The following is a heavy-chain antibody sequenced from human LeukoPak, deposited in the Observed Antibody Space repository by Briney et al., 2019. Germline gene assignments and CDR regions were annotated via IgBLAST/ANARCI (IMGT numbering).Heavy chain of an antibody. Sequence: PSETLSLTCTVSGGAISSYHWSWIRQPAGKGLEWIGRIYTSGSTNYDPSLKSRVTISVDTSKNQFSLKLSSVTAADTAVYYCARGRDDWYFDLWGRGTLVTVSS. CDR1: GGAISSYH. CDR2: IYTSGST. D-gene: IGHD3-10*01. CDR3: ARGRDDWYFDL. V-gene: IGHV4-4*07. J-gene: IGHJ2*01.